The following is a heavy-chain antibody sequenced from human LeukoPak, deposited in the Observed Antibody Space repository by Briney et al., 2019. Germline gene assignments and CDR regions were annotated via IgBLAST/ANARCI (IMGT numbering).Heavy chain of an antibody. J-gene: IGHJ3*02. CDR1: GFTFSRFW. D-gene: IGHD3-16*01. V-gene: IGHV3-7*05. CDR3: ARDVEGGTFDI. CDR2: IDQSGGRN. Sequence: PGGSLRLSRAASGFTFSRFWMNWVRQAPGRGLEWVANIDQSGGRNNYVDSVKGRFTISRDNAKNSLFLEMSSLRADDTAVYFCARDVEGGTFDIWGQGTMVTVSS.